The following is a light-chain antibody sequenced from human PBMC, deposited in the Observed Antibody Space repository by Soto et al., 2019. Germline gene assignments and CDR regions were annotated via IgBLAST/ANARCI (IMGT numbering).Light chain of an antibody. Sequence: EIVMTQSPATLSVSPGERATLSRRASQSVSSNLAWYQQKPGQAPRLLIYGASTRATGIPARFSGSGSGTDFTLTISRLEPEDLAVYYCQQYGTSHRTFGQGTKVDIK. J-gene: IGKJ1*01. V-gene: IGKV3-15*01. CDR2: GAS. CDR3: QQYGTSHRT. CDR1: QSVSSN.